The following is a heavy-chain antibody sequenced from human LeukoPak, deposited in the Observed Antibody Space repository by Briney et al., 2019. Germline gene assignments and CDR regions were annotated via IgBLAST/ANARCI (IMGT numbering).Heavy chain of an antibody. V-gene: IGHV3-21*01. J-gene: IGHJ4*02. CDR3: ARDLEDYNNYGEMAI. Sequence: GGSLRLSCTVSGFTFSSYTMNWVRQAPGKGLEWVSTISTSSSYKYYADSVKGRFTISRDNAKNPLYLQMNSLRAEDTAVYYCARDLEDYNNYGEMAIWGQGTLVTVSS. CDR1: GFTFSSYT. CDR2: ISTSSSYK. D-gene: IGHD4-11*01.